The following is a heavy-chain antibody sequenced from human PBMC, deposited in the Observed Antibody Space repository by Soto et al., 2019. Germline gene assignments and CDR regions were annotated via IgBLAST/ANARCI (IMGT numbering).Heavy chain of an antibody. CDR3: ARQGGAYDYVWGSYRHDAFDI. Sequence: PSEPLSLTCTVSGGSISSSSYYWGWIRQPPGKGLEWIGSIYYSGSTYYNPSLKSRVTISVDTSKNQFSLKLSSVTAADTAVYYCARQGGAYDYVWGSYRHDAFDIWGQGTMVT. V-gene: IGHV4-39*01. D-gene: IGHD3-16*02. CDR2: IYYSGST. J-gene: IGHJ3*02. CDR1: GGSISSSSYY.